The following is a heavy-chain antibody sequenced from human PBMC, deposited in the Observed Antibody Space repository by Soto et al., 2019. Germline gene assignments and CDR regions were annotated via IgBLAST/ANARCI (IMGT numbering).Heavy chain of an antibody. Sequence: SVKVSCKASGGTFSSYTISWVRQAPGQGLEWMGRIVPILGIANYAQKFQGRVTITADKSTSTAYMELSSLRSEDTAVYYCARVYCSGGSCYKNRGYYYYYMDVWGKGTTVTVSS. J-gene: IGHJ6*03. V-gene: IGHV1-69*02. CDR1: GGTFSSYT. CDR3: ARVYCSGGSCYKNRGYYYYYMDV. CDR2: IVPILGIA. D-gene: IGHD2-15*01.